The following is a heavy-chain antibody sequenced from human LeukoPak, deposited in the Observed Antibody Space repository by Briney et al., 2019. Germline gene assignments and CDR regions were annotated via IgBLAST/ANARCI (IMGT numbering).Heavy chain of an antibody. CDR2: VSPNSGNT. J-gene: IGHJ4*02. V-gene: IGHV1-8*01. D-gene: IGHD1-26*01. CDR3: TRGEWELTY. CDR1: GYTFTTYD. Sequence: ASVKVSCKVSGYTFTTYDINWVRQTTGQGLEWMGWVSPNSGNTGYAQKFQGRDTMTRDTSTNTVYMELSSLTSEDTAVYYCTRGEWELTYWGQGTLVTVSS.